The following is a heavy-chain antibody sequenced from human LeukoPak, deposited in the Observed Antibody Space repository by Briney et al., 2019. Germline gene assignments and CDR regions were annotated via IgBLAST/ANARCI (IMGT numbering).Heavy chain of an antibody. CDR2: ISYDGGNK. CDR1: GFTFSSFA. Sequence: PGGSLRLSCTASGFTFSSFAMHWVRQAPGKGLEWVAVISYDGGNKYSADSVKGRFTISRDNYKNTLFLQMNSLRAEDTAVYFCARVGRPTVRGLSRLDNYYSYMDVWGTGTTVTVSS. J-gene: IGHJ6*03. CDR3: ARVGRPTVRGLSRLDNYYSYMDV. V-gene: IGHV3-30*04. D-gene: IGHD3-10*01.